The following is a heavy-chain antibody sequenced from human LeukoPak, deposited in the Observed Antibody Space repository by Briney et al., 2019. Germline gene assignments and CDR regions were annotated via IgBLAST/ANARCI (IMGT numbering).Heavy chain of an antibody. CDR3: ARDRTYGSGSYPDY. Sequence: GGSLRLSCAASGFTFSTYWMHWVRQAPGKGLVWVSRINSDESSTTYADSVKGRFTISRDNSKITLYLQMNSLRAEDTAVYYCARDRTYGSGSYPDYWGQGTLVTVSS. D-gene: IGHD3-10*01. CDR2: INSDESST. V-gene: IGHV3-74*01. CDR1: GFTFSTYW. J-gene: IGHJ4*02.